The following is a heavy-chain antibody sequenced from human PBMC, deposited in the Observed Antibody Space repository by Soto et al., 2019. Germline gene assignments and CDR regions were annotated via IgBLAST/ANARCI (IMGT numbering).Heavy chain of an antibody. CDR2: INPSGGST. CDR1: GYTFTSYY. Sequence: GASVKVSCKASGYTFTSYYMHWVRQAPGQGLEWMGIINPSGGSTSYAQKFQGRVTMTRDTSTSTVYMELSSLRSEDTAVCYCARDSDGYTPGYAFDIWGQGTMVTVSS. J-gene: IGHJ3*02. V-gene: IGHV1-46*01. D-gene: IGHD5-12*01. CDR3: ARDSDGYTPGYAFDI.